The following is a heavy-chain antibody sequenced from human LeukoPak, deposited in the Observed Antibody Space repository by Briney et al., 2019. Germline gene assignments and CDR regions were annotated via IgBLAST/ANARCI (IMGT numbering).Heavy chain of an antibody. D-gene: IGHD6-13*01. CDR2: IYYGGDT. V-gene: IGHV4-59*01. CDR3: ARSWGSSSGIDN. J-gene: IGHJ4*02. CDR1: GGSFSSYY. Sequence: SETLSLTCTVSGGSFSSYYWSWIRQPPGKGLEWIGYIYYGGDTNYNPSLKSRVTISVDTSKNQFSLKLSSVTAADKAVFYCARSWGSSSGIDNWGQGTLVTVSS.